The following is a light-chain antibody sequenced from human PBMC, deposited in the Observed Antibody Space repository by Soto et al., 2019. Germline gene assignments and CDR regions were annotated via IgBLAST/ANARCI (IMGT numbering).Light chain of an antibody. J-gene: IGLJ3*02. CDR1: SSNIGAGYD. Sequence: QSVLTQPPSVSGAPGQRVTISCTGSSSNIGAGYDVHWYQQRPGTAPKLLIYGNSNRPSGVPDRFSGSKSGTSASLAITGLQAADEADYYCQSYDSSLSGWVFGGGTKLTVL. V-gene: IGLV1-40*01. CDR3: QSYDSSLSGWV. CDR2: GNS.